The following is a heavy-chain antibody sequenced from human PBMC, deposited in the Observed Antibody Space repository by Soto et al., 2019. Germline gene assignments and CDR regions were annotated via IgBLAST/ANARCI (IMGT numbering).Heavy chain of an antibody. CDR2: IDSSGTT. CDR1: GVSITTSGHY. D-gene: IGHD3-16*01. J-gene: IGHJ6*03. CDR3: ALGMFMDV. Sequence: QVQLQESGPGLVKPSQTLSLSCSVSGVSITTSGHYWNWVRQRPGRGLEWIGYIDSSGTTYSNPSLKPRLAMSVEPSTNQISLKLSSVTAADTALYFCALGMFMDVWGRGTTVIVSS. V-gene: IGHV4-31*03.